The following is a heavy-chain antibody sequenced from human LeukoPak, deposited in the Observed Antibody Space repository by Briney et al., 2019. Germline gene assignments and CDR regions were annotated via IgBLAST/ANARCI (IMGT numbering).Heavy chain of an antibody. D-gene: IGHD2-15*01. J-gene: IGHJ1*01. CDR1: GGSISRSGYY. CDR2: IYYSGST. V-gene: IGHV4-31*03. Sequence: SETLSLTCTASGGSISRSGYYWSWIRQHPGKGLEWIGYIYYSGSTYYNPSLKSRVTISVDTSKNQFSLKLSSVTAADTAVYYCARAPRYCSGGSCYSGHWGQGTLVTVSS. CDR3: ARAPRYCSGGSCYSGH.